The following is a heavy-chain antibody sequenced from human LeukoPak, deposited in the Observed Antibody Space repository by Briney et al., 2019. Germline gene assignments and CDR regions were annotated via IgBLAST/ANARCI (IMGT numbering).Heavy chain of an antibody. CDR2: ISYDGSNK. D-gene: IGHD5-24*01. J-gene: IGHJ4*02. CDR3: ARALDGHIFDY. CDR1: GFTFSSYA. V-gene: IGHV3-30-3*01. Sequence: PGRSLRLFCAASGFTFSSYAMHWVRQAPGKGLEWVAVISYDGSNKYYADSVKGRFTISRDNSKNTLYLQMNSLRAEDTAVYYCARALDGHIFDYWGQGTLVTVSS.